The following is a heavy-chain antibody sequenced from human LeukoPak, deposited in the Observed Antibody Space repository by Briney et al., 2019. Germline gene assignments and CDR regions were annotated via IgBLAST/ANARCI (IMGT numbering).Heavy chain of an antibody. D-gene: IGHD3-9*01. J-gene: IGHJ4*02. V-gene: IGHV3-23*01. CDR1: GFTFSSYG. CDR3: AKDTGLTTANYDINQYYFDY. Sequence: GGSLRLSCAASGFTFSSYGMSWVRQAPGKGLEWVSTVSSSGDSTYYADSVKGRFTISRDNSKNTLYLQMNSLRAEDTAVYYCAKDTGLTTANYDINQYYFDYWGQGTLVTVSS. CDR2: VSSSGDST.